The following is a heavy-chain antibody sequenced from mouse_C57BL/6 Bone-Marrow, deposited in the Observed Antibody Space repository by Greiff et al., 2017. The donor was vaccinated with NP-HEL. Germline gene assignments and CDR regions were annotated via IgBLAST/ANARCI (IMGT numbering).Heavy chain of an antibody. Sequence: EVQLQQSGPELVKPGASVKIPCKASGYTFTDYNMDWVKQSHGKSLEWIGDINPNNGGPIYNQKFKGKATLTVDKSSSTAYMELRSLTSEDTAVYYCARARGGSSSYWYFDVWGTGTTVTVSS. CDR3: ARARGGSSSYWYFDV. V-gene: IGHV1-18*01. J-gene: IGHJ1*03. CDR1: GYTFTDYN. CDR2: INPNNGGP. D-gene: IGHD1-1*01.